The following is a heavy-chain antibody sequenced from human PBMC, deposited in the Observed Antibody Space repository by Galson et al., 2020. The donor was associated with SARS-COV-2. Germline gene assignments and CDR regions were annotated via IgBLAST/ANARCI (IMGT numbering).Heavy chain of an antibody. CDR3: ARIPVVPAASRVDDYYGMDV. J-gene: IGHJ6*02. CDR2: IYYSGST. V-gene: IGHV4-39*07. CDR1: GGSISSSSYY. D-gene: IGHD2-2*01. Sequence: ASETLSLTCTVSGGSISSSSYYWGWIRQPPGKGLEWIGSIYYSGSTYYNPSLKSRVTISVDTSKNQFSLKLSSVTAADTAVYYCARIPVVPAASRVDDYYGMDVWGQGTTVTVSS.